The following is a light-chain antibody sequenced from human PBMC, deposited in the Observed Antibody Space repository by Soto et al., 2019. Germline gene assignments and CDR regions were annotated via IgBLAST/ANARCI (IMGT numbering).Light chain of an antibody. J-gene: IGLJ2*01. CDR3: QSYDSSLSGFVV. V-gene: IGLV1-40*01. CDR1: SSNIGAGYD. Sequence: VLTQPPSVSGAPGQRVTISCTGSSSNIGAGYDVHWYQQLPGTAPKLLIYGNSNRPSGVPDRFSGSKSGTSASLAITGLQAEDEADYYCQSYDSSLSGFVVFGGGTKVTVL. CDR2: GNS.